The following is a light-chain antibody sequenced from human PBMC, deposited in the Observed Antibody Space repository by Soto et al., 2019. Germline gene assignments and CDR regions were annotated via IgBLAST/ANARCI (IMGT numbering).Light chain of an antibody. J-gene: IGLJ2*01. CDR3: QSYDSSLSGFVV. V-gene: IGLV1-40*01. CDR1: SSNIGAGYD. Sequence: VLTQPPSVSGAPGQRVTISCTGSSSNIGAGYDVHWYQQLPGTAPKLLIYGNSNRPSGVPDRFSGSKSGTSASLAITGLQAEDEADYYCQSYDSSLSGFVVFGGGTKVTVL. CDR2: GNS.